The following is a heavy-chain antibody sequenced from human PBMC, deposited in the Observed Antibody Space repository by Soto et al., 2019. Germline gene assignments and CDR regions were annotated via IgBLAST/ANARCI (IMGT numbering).Heavy chain of an antibody. CDR3: AHRRSSSGWGPEPNWELSADYYYYMDV. D-gene: IGHD7-27*01. CDR1: GFSLSTSGVG. CDR2: IYWDDDK. J-gene: IGHJ6*03. V-gene: IGHV2-5*02. Sequence: ESGPTLVNPTQTLTLTCTFSGFSLSTSGVGVGWIRQPPGKALEWLALIYWDDDKRYSPSLKSRLTITKDTSKNQVVLTMTNMDPVDTATYYCAHRRSSSGWGPEPNWELSADYYYYMDVWGKGTTVTVSS.